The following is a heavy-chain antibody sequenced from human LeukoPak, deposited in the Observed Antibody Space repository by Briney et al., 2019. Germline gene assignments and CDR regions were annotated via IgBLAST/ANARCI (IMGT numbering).Heavy chain of an antibody. V-gene: IGHV3-23*01. CDR3: AKDRVVPALYFDY. Sequence: GGSLRLSCAASGFTVSSNYMSWVRQAPGKGLEWVSAISGSGGSTYYADSVKGRFTISRDNSKNTLYLQMNSLRAEDTAVYYCAKDRVVPALYFDYWGQGTLVTVSS. D-gene: IGHD2-2*01. J-gene: IGHJ4*02. CDR2: ISGSGGST. CDR1: GFTVSSNY.